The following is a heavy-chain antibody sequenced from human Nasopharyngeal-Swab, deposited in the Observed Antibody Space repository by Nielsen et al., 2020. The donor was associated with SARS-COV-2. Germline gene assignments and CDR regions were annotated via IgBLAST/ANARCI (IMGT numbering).Heavy chain of an antibody. CDR3: AKRSNSSGWYSPFDY. V-gene: IGHV3-23*01. CDR2: ISFSGGST. Sequence: LSLTCAASGFTFSSYAMSWVRQAPGKGLEWVSGISFSGGSTSYADSVKGRFTISRGNSKNTLSLQMNSLRADDTAVYYCAKRSNSSGWYSPFDYWGQGTLVSVSS. J-gene: IGHJ4*02. D-gene: IGHD6-19*01. CDR1: GFTFSSYA.